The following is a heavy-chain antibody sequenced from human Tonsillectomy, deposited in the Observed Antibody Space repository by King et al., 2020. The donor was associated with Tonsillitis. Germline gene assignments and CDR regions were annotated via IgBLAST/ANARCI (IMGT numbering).Heavy chain of an antibody. CDR1: GFTFSRYG. CDR2: IWYDEINK. D-gene: IGHD6-13*01. J-gene: IGHJ4*02. Sequence: VQLVESGGGVVQPGRSLRLSCAASGFTFSRYGMHWVRQAPGKGLEWVAVIWYDEINKYYADSVKGRFTISRDNSKNTLYLQMNSLRDEDTAVYYCARAGQQLGTLAYWGQGTLVTVSS. CDR3: ARAGQQLGTLAY. V-gene: IGHV3-33*08.